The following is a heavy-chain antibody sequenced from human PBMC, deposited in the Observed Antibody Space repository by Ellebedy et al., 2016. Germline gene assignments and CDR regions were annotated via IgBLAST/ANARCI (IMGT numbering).Heavy chain of an antibody. CDR3: AGHRESEIVDY. J-gene: IGHJ4*02. Sequence: SETLSLTCTVSGGSISSYYWSWIRQPPGKGLEWIGYIYYSGSTNYNPSLKSRVTISVDTSKNQFSLKLSSVTAADTAVYSCAGHRESEIVDYWGQGTLVTVSS. CDR1: GGSISSYY. D-gene: IGHD2-21*01. CDR2: IYYSGST. V-gene: IGHV4-59*08.